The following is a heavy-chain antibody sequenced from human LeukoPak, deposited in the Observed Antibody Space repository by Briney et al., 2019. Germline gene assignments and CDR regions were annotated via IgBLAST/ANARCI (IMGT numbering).Heavy chain of an antibody. CDR1: GFTFRSYA. CDR3: ATPRGTVGTGAVY. Sequence: GGSLRLSCVASGFTFRSYAMSWVRQGPGKGLEWVSASSGGGTNTYYAAAVKGRFTISGDNSKNPLYLQMNHLTAEDTAVYYCATPRGTVGTGAVYWGQGTLVTVSS. V-gene: IGHV3-23*01. D-gene: IGHD4-23*01. J-gene: IGHJ4*02. CDR2: SSGGGTNT.